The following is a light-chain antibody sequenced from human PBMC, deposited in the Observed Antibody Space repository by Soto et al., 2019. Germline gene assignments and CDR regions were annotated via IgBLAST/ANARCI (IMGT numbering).Light chain of an antibody. CDR3: QQRSNWPQLT. J-gene: IGKJ4*01. V-gene: IGKV3-11*01. CDR1: QSVSTY. CDR2: DAS. Sequence: EIVLTQSPAILSLSPGARATLSCRASQSVSTYLAWYQQKPGQAPRLLIYDASNTATGIPARFSGSGSGTDFTLTISSLEPEDFAVYYCQQRSNWPQLTFGGGTKVEIK.